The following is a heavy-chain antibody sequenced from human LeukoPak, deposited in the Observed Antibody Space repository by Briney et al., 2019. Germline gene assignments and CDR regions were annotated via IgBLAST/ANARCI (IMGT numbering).Heavy chain of an antibody. CDR1: GGSIRTYY. V-gene: IGHV4-59*12. J-gene: IGHJ3*02. D-gene: IGHD4-17*01. CDR3: ARGPAVTTIDAFDI. Sequence: SETLSLTCTVSGGSIRTYYWSWIRQPPGKGLQWIGYINYSGSTKYNPSLESRVTILVDTSKNQFSLKLSSVTAADTAVYYCARGPAVTTIDAFDIWGQGTMVTVSS. CDR2: INYSGST.